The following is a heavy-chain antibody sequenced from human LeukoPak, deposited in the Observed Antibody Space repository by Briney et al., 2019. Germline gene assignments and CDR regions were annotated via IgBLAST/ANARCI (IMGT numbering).Heavy chain of an antibody. CDR3: ARGDSSGYYGPFDI. CDR1: GGSISSYY. V-gene: IGHV4-59*01. D-gene: IGHD3-22*01. Sequence: PSETLSLTCTVSGGSISSYYWSWIRQPPGKGLEWIGYIYYSGSTNYNPSLKSRVTISVDTSKNQFSLKLSSVTAADTAVYYCARGDSSGYYGPFDIWGQGTMVTVSS. CDR2: IYYSGST. J-gene: IGHJ3*02.